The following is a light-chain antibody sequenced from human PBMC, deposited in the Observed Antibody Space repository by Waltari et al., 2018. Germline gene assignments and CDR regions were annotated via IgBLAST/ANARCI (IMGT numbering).Light chain of an antibody. CDR1: SRDVGGYNY. CDR2: VVS. V-gene: IGLV2-14*03. Sequence: QSALTQPASVSGSPGQSIPISCTGTSRDVGGYNYVSWYQQHPGKAPKLMIYVVSNLPSGVSNLVSGSKSANTASLTISGLQAEDEADYYCSSYTSSSTLHVVFGGGTKLTVL. CDR3: SSYTSSSTLHVV. J-gene: IGLJ2*01.